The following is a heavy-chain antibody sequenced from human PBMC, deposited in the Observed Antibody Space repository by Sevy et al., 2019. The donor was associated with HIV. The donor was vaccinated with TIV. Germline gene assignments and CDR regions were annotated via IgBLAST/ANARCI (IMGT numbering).Heavy chain of an antibody. CDR3: AKDSVVVVGDAFDI. V-gene: IGHV3-23*01. J-gene: IGHJ3*02. Sequence: GGSLRLSCAASGFTFSNYAMNWVRQAPGKGLEWVSAIRGGGSGDDTYYADSVKGRFTISRDNSKNTLYLQMNSLRAEDTAVYYCAKDSVVVVGDAFDIWGQGTMVTVSS. CDR2: IRGGGSGDDT. D-gene: IGHD2-15*01. CDR1: GFTFSNYA.